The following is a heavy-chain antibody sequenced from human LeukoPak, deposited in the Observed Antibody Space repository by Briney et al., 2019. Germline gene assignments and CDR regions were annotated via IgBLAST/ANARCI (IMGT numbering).Heavy chain of an antibody. CDR3: ARDYISYGGNSKSFDY. D-gene: IGHD4-23*01. V-gene: IGHV1-3*01. CDR2: INAGNGNT. Sequence: ASVKVSCKASGYTFTSYAMHWVRQAPGQRLEWMGWINAGNGNTKYSQKFQGRVTITRDTSASTAYMELRSLRSDDTAVYYCARDYISYGGNSKSFDYWGQGTLVTVSS. J-gene: IGHJ4*02. CDR1: GYTFTSYA.